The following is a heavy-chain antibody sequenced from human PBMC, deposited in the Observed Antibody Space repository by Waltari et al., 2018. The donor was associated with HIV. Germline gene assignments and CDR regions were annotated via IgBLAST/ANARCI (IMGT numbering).Heavy chain of an antibody. V-gene: IGHV3-7*01. CDR3: ARRGGRSSPLGY. D-gene: IGHD6-13*01. CDR2: IKQDGSEI. CDR1: GFTFSRHW. Sequence: EVQLVESGGGLVQPGGSLRLSCAASGFTFSRHWISWVGPAPGKGLEGVANIKQDGSEIYYVDSVKGRFTISRDNAKNSLYLQMNSLRAEDTAVYFCARRGGRSSPLGYWGQGTLVTVSS. J-gene: IGHJ4*02.